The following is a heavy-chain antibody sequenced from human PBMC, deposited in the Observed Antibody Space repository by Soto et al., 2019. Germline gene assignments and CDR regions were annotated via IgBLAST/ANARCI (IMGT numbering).Heavy chain of an antibody. CDR3: ARAGSDFWSGYFDGVGNEYYYYGMDV. Sequence: SVKVSCKASGYTFTSYYMHWVRQAPGQGLKWMGIINPSGGSTSYAQKFQSRVTMTRDTSTSTVYMELSSLRSEDTAVYYCARAGSDFWSGYFDGVGNEYYYYGMDVWRHGTTVIGSS. V-gene: IGHV1-46*01. D-gene: IGHD3-3*01. CDR1: GYTFTSYY. CDR2: INPSGGST. J-gene: IGHJ6*02.